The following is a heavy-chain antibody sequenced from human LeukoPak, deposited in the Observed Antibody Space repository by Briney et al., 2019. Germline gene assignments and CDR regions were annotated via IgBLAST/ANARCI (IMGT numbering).Heavy chain of an antibody. CDR2: IYYSGST. V-gene: IGHV4-31*03. CDR1: GGSISSGGYY. D-gene: IGHD4-17*01. CDR3: ASMTTVTSPPDY. Sequence: TSETLSLTCTVSGGSISSGGYYWSWIRQHPGKGLEWIGYIYYSGSTYYNPSLKSRVTISVDTSKNQFSLKLSSVTAADPAVYFSASMTTVTSPPDYWGQGTLVTVSS. J-gene: IGHJ4*02.